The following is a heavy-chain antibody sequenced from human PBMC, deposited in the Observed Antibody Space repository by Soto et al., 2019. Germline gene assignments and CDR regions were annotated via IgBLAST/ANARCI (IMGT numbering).Heavy chain of an antibody. CDR3: ARVHGSGSSFGDY. V-gene: IGHV3-33*01. CDR1: GFTFSSYG. CDR2: IWYDGSNK. Sequence: PWGSLRLSCAASGFTFSSYGMHWVRQAPGKGLEWVAVIWYDGSNKYYADSVKGRFTISRDNSKNTLYLQMNSLRAEDTAVYYCARVHGSGSSFGDYWGQGTLVTVSS. J-gene: IGHJ4*02. D-gene: IGHD3-10*01.